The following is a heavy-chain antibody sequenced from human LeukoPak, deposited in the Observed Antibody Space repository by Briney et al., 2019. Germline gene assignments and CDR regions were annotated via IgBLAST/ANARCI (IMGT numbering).Heavy chain of an antibody. D-gene: IGHD3-3*01. CDR3: ASGVEAPFDY. CDR1: GGSISSYY. Sequence: SETLSLTCTVSGGSISSYYWSWIRHPPGKGLEWIGYIYYSGSTNYNPSLKSRVTISVDTSKNQFSLKLSSVTAGDTAVYYCASGVEAPFDYWGQGTLVTVSS. V-gene: IGHV4-59*01. CDR2: IYYSGST. J-gene: IGHJ4*02.